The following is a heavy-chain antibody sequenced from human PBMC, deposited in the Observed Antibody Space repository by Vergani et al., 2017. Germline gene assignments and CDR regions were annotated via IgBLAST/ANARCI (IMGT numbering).Heavy chain of an antibody. V-gene: IGHV3-30*03. Sequence: QVQLVETGGGVVQPGGSLRLYCATSGFSFNTYGAHWVRQAPGKGLGWVSVISNDGGNKYYADSVKGRFTIYKDNTVDMLSLQMNSLRPDDTAVYYCVRGGRGDHGDFWSRLGPWGQGTRVIVSS. CDR1: GFSFNTYG. CDR3: VRGGRGDHGDFWSRLGP. D-gene: IGHD3-3*01. J-gene: IGHJ5*02. CDR2: ISNDGGNK.